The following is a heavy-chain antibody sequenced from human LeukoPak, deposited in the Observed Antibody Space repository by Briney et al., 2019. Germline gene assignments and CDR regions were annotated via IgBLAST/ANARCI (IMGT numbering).Heavy chain of an antibody. CDR3: AKDSHRVGDYGDIDY. V-gene: IGHV3-23*01. CDR1: GFTFSSYA. Sequence: GGSLRLSCAASGFTFSSYAMSWVRQAPGKGLEWVSAISGSGGDTYYADSVKGRFTISRDNSKNTLYLQMNSLRAEDTAVYYCAKDSHRVGDYGDIDYWGQGTLVTVSS. J-gene: IGHJ4*02. D-gene: IGHD4-17*01. CDR2: ISGSGGDT.